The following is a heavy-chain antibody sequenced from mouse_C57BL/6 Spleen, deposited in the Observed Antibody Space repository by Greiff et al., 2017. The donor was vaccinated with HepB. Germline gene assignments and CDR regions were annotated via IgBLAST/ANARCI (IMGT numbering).Heavy chain of an antibody. V-gene: IGHV1-55*01. CDR2: IYPGSGST. CDR1: GFNIKNTY. J-gene: IGHJ3*01. D-gene: IGHD6-1*01. CDR3: AREDIASAWFAY. Sequence: QVQLQQSVAELVRPGASVKLSCTASGFNIKNTYMHWVKQRPGQGLEWIGDIYPGSGSTNYNEKFKSKATLTVDTSSSTAYMQLSSLTSEDSAVYYCAREDIASAWFAYWGQGTLVTVSA.